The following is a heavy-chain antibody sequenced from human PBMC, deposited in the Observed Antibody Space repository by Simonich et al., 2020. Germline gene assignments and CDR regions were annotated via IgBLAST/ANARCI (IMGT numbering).Heavy chain of an antibody. J-gene: IGHJ2*01. Sequence: EVQLVESGGGLVQPGGSLRLSCAASGFTFSSYGMHWVRQAPGKGLVCVSRINNYGSNTSYADSVKGRFTISRDNAKNTLYLQMNSLRAEDTAVYYCAREAGDLWYFDLWGRGTLVTVSS. CDR3: AREAGDLWYFDL. CDR1: GFTFSSYG. CDR2: INNYGSNT. D-gene: IGHD7-27*01. V-gene: IGHV3-74*01.